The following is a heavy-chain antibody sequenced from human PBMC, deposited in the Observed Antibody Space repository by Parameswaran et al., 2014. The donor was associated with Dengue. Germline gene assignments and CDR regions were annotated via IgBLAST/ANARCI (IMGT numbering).Heavy chain of an antibody. J-gene: IGHJ6*02. CDR3: ARSDYYNYYGMDV. V-gene: IGHV3-23*01. CDR2: IPVSGGST. Sequence: WIRQPPGKGLEWVSTIPVSGGSTYYGDSVKGRFTISRDNSKNTLYLQMTSLRGEDTGVYYCARSDYYNYYGMDVWGQGTTVTVSS.